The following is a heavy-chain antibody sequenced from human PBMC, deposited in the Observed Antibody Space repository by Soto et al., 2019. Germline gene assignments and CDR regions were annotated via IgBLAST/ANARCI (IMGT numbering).Heavy chain of an antibody. J-gene: IGHJ4*02. CDR1: GFTFSNYW. CDR3: ARGASGYSYG. Sequence: EVQLVESGGGLVQPGGSLRLSCAASGFTFSNYWMHWVRQAPGKGLVWVSRINSDGSSTTYADSVKGRFTISRDNAKNTLNLQINGLRAEDTAVYYCARGASGYSYGWGQGTLVTVSS. CDR2: INSDGSST. V-gene: IGHV3-74*01. D-gene: IGHD5-18*01.